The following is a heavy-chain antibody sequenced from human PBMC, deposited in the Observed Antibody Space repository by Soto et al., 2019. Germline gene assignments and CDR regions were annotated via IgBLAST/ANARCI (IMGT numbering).Heavy chain of an antibody. CDR1: GFTFSSYG. D-gene: IGHD6-13*01. CDR3: ARSSRIAAHVPTNYYFDY. J-gene: IGHJ4*02. CDR2: IWYDGSNK. Sequence: QVQLVESGGGVVQPGRSLRLSCAASGFTFSSYGMHWVRQAPGKGLEWVAVIWYDGSNKYYADSVKGRFTISRDNSKNPLYLQMNSLRAEDTAVYYCARSSRIAAHVPTNYYFDYWGQGTLVTVSS. V-gene: IGHV3-33*01.